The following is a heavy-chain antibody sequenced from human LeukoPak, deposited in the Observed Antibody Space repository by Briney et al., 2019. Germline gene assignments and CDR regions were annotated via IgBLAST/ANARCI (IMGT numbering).Heavy chain of an antibody. D-gene: IGHD2-15*01. CDR2: INPSGGST. Sequence: GASVTVSCKPSGYTFTNYYIHWVRRAPGQGLEWLGQINPSGGSTSYPQKFQGRVTMTRDTSTTTVYMELSTLRSEDTAIYYCARGYCSGGGCSVLDAFDGWGQGTMVTVS. V-gene: IGHV1-46*01. CDR3: ARGYCSGGGCSVLDAFDG. CDR1: GYTFTNYY. J-gene: IGHJ3*01.